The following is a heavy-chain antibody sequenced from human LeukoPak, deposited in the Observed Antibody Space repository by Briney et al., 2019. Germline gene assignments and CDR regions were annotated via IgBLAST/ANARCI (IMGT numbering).Heavy chain of an antibody. CDR3: ARVGKNGWDFDH. CDR2: INEGGNPK. D-gene: IGHD6-19*01. CDR1: GFTFSAYW. V-gene: IGHV3-7*01. Sequence: GGSLRLSCAASGFTFSAYWMTWVRQAPGKGLEWVANINEGGNPKYYVDSVRGRFTISRDKTKDSLHLQMSSLRAEDTAVYYCARVGKNGWDFDHWGQGTLVTVSS. J-gene: IGHJ4*02.